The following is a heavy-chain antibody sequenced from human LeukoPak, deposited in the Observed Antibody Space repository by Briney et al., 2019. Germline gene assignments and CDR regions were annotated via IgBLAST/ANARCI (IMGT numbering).Heavy chain of an antibody. J-gene: IGHJ3*02. Sequence: GGSLRLSCAASGFTFSDYYMSWLRQAPGEGLEWLSYIISTGGTIYYADSVKGRFTISRDNAKNSLYLQMNSLRAEDTAVYYCAGYSSGWFGAFHIWGQGTMVTVSS. CDR1: GFTFSDYY. CDR2: IISTGGTI. D-gene: IGHD6-19*01. V-gene: IGHV3-11*04. CDR3: AGYSSGWFGAFHI.